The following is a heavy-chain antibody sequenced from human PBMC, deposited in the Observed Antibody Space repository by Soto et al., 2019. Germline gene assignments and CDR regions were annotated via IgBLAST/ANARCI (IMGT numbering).Heavy chain of an antibody. CDR2: ILNDGSNR. CDR3: ARDDEYSGNGMDV. J-gene: IGHJ6*02. Sequence: QVQLVESGGGVVQPGRSLRLSCAASEFTFSNYGMHWVRQAPGKGLEWVAVILNDGSNRYHADSVKDRFTNSRDNSKNTLYLQMNSLRAEDTAAYYCARDDEYSGNGMDVWGQGTTVTVS. V-gene: IGHV3-33*01. CDR1: EFTFSNYG. D-gene: IGHD3-10*01.